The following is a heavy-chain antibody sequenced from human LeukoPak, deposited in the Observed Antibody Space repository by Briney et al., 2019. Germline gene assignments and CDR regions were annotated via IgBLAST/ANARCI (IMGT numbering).Heavy chain of an antibody. J-gene: IGHJ6*03. D-gene: IGHD2-15*01. CDR1: GFTFSNYG. CDR2: ISGIGDST. V-gene: IGHV3-23*01. Sequence: GGSLRLSCAASGFTFSNYGMNWVRQAPGKGLEWVSSISGIGDSTYSAESVKGRFTMSRDNSKNTVYLQMDSLRVEDTAIYYCAKRADGCSVVRCSYYYMDVWGKGTTVTVSS. CDR3: AKRADGCSVVRCSYYYMDV.